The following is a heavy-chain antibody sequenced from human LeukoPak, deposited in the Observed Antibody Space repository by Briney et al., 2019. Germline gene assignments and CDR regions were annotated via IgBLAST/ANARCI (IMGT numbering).Heavy chain of an antibody. CDR2: INPNSGGT. D-gene: IGHD2-15*01. CDR1: GYTLTAYY. J-gene: IGHJ4*02. CDR3: ARDICSGGSCYSPTFDY. V-gene: IGHV1-2*06. Sequence: ASVKVSCKASGYTLTAYYIYWVRQAPGQGLEWMGRINPNSGGTDYAQNFQGRVTMTRDTSISTAYMELSRLRSDDTAVYYCARDICSGGSCYSPTFDYWGQGTLVTVSS.